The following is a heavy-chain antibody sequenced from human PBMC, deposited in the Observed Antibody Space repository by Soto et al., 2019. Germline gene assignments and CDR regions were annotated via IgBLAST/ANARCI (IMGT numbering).Heavy chain of an antibody. J-gene: IGHJ5*02. D-gene: IGHD6-19*01. CDR2: ISHDGTDR. V-gene: IGHV3-30*18. Sequence: QVELVESGGGVVQPGRSLRLSCEASGFTFSSYGMHWVRQAPGKGLEWVAAISHDGTDRYYANSVKGRFTISRDNSKNTLYLQMKSLRSEDMAIYYCPKGTAVAYQWFDPWGQGTLVTVSS. CDR1: GFTFSSYG. CDR3: PKGTAVAYQWFDP.